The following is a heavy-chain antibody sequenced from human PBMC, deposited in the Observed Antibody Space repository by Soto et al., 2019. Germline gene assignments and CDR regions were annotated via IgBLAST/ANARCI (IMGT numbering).Heavy chain of an antibody. V-gene: IGHV3-33*01. CDR3: ARQIKPRSIAARPKYYYYYYGMDV. D-gene: IGHD6-6*01. CDR2: IWYDGSNK. J-gene: IGHJ6*02. CDR1: GFTFSSYG. Sequence: GGSLRLSCAASGFTFSSYGMHWVRQAPGKGLEWVAVIWYDGSNKYYADSVKGRFTISRDNSKNTLYLQMNGLRAEDTAVYYCARQIKPRSIAARPKYYYYYYGMDVWGQGTTVTVSS.